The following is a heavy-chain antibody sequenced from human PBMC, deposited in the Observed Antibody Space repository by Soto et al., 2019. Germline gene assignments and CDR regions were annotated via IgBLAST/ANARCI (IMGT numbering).Heavy chain of an antibody. D-gene: IGHD4-17*01. CDR1: GFTFSSYW. Sequence: EVQLVDSGGGLVQPGGSLRLSCAASGFTFSSYWMHWVRQAPGKGLVWVSRINSDGSSTSYADSVKGRFTISRDNAKNTLYLQMNSLRAEDTAVYYCARGYGDSRDNNYYYMDVWAKVTTVTAAS. J-gene: IGHJ6*03. V-gene: IGHV3-74*01. CDR2: INSDGSST. CDR3: ARGYGDSRDNNYYYMDV.